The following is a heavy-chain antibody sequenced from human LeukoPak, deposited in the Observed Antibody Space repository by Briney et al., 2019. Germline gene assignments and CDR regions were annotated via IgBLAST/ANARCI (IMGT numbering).Heavy chain of an antibody. V-gene: IGHV1-46*01. Sequence: GASVNVSCKAYGYTFTSYYMHWVRQAPGQGLEWMGIINPSGGSTSYAQKFQGRVTMTRDTSTSTVYMELSSLRSEDTAVYYRARDPGDRSYYFDYWRQGTLVTVSS. J-gene: IGHJ4*02. CDR2: INPSGGST. D-gene: IGHD4-17*01. CDR1: GYTFTSYY. CDR3: ARDPGDRSYYFDY.